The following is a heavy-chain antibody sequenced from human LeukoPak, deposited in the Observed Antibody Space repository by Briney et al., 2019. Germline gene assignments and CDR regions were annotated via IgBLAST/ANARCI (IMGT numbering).Heavy chain of an antibody. CDR3: ASFQQQLGNFDY. D-gene: IGHD6-13*01. J-gene: IGHJ4*02. CDR1: GFTFSSYN. Sequence: GGSLRLSCAASGFTFSSYNMHWVRQAPGKGLEWVAVISYDGSNKYYADSVKGRFTISRDNAKNSLYLQMNSLRAEDTAVYYCASFQQQLGNFDYWGQGTLVTVSS. CDR2: ISYDGSNK. V-gene: IGHV3-30-3*01.